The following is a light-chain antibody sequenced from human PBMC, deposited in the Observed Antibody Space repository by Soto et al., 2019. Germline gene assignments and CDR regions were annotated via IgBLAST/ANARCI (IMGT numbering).Light chain of an antibody. CDR3: QQSNSIPPWT. Sequence: DIQMTQSPSSLSASVGDRVTITCRASQTISRYLNWYQHKPGKGPKLLIYGASTLQSGVPSRFSGSRSGTDFTLTISSLQSEDVATYYCQQSNSIPPWTFGQGTKVEIK. CDR2: GAS. V-gene: IGKV1-39*01. J-gene: IGKJ1*01. CDR1: QTISRY.